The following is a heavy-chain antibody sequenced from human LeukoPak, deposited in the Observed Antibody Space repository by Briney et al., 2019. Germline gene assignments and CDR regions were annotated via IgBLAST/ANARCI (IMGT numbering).Heavy chain of an antibody. D-gene: IGHD2/OR15-2a*01. V-gene: IGHV1-2*02. J-gene: IGHJ4*02. CDR1: GYTFTGYY. CDR3: ARGKRYNNQSKYRNTYYFDY. Sequence: GASVKVSCKASGYTFTGYYMHWVRQAPGQGLEWMGWINPNRGGTNYAQKFQGRVTMTRDTSISTAYMELSRLRSDDTAVYYCARGKRYNNQSKYRNTYYFDYWGQGTLVTVSS. CDR2: INPNRGGT.